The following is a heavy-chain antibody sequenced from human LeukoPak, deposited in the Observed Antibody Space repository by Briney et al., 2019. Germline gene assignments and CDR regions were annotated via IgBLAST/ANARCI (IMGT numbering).Heavy chain of an antibody. Sequence: GASVKVSCKVSGYTLTELSMHWVRQAPGKGLEWMGGFDPEDGETIYAQKFQGRVTMTEDTSTDTAYMELSSLRSEDTAVYYCATEFFISYSTTFDYWGQGTLVTVSS. J-gene: IGHJ4*02. CDR3: ATEFFISYSTTFDY. D-gene: IGHD4-11*01. CDR1: GYTLTELS. V-gene: IGHV1-24*01. CDR2: FDPEDGET.